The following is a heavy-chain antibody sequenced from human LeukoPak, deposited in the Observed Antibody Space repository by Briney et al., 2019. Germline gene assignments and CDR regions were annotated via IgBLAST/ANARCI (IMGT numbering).Heavy chain of an antibody. CDR1: GGSFIGYY. CDR3: SKGGPHTVTTYRWFDP. D-gene: IGHD4-17*01. Sequence: PSETLSLTCGVYGGSFIGYYWSWIRQPPGKGLEWIGEINHSGSTNYNPSLKSRVTISVDTSKRQFSLKLSSVTAADTAVHYCSKGGPHTVTTYRWFDPWGQGTLVTVSS. CDR2: INHSGST. J-gene: IGHJ5*02. V-gene: IGHV4-34*01.